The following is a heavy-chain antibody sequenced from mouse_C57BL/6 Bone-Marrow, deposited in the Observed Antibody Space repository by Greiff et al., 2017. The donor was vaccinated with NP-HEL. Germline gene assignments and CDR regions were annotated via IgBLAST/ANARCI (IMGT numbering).Heavy chain of an antibody. D-gene: IGHD4-1*01. J-gene: IGHJ2*01. CDR2: IDPSDSYT. V-gene: IGHV1-50*01. Sequence: VQLQQSGAELVKPGASVKLSCKASGYTFTSYWMQWVNQRPGQGLEWIGEIDPSDSYTNYNQKFKGKATLTVDTSSSTAYMQLSSLTSEDSAVYYCARDWVDFDYWGQGTTLTVSS. CDR3: ARDWVDFDY. CDR1: GYTFTSYW.